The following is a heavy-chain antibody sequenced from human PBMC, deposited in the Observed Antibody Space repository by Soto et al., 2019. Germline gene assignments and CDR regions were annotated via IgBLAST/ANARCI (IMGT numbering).Heavy chain of an antibody. D-gene: IGHD3-22*01. V-gene: IGHV3-30-3*01. CDR2: ISYDGSNK. J-gene: IGHJ4*02. Sequence: GGSLRLSCAASGFTFSIYAMHWVRQAPGKGLEWVAVISYDGSNKYYADSVKGRFTISRDNSKNTLYLQMNSLRAEDTAVYYCARMSYYESSGYLAPFDYWGQGTLVTVSS. CDR1: GFTFSIYA. CDR3: ARMSYYESSGYLAPFDY.